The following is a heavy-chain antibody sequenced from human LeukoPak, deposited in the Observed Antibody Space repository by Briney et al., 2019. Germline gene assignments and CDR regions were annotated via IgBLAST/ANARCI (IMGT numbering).Heavy chain of an antibody. Sequence: GGSLRLSCAASGFTVSSNYMSWVRQAPGKGLEWVSVIYSDGNTYYADSVKGRFTISRDNSKNSMYLQMNSLRAEDTAVYYCARAEIAAAALDYWGQGTLVTVS. D-gene: IGHD6-13*01. V-gene: IGHV3-53*01. CDR3: ARAEIAAAALDY. CDR2: IYSDGNT. CDR1: GFTVSSNY. J-gene: IGHJ4*02.